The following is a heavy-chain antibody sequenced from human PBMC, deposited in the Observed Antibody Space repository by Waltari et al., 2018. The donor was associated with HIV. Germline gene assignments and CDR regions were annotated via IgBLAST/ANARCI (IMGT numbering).Heavy chain of an antibody. CDR1: GFSFSSFW. D-gene: IGHD2-15*01. V-gene: IGHV3-7*01. CDR3: ARDSRTFGGNPHY. CDR2: IQQDGSEK. J-gene: IGHJ4*02. Sequence: EVQLVESGGGLVQPGGSLRLSCAASGFSFSSFWMSWVRQAPGKGLEWVASIQQDGSEKCYVGSVKGRFTISRDNAKNSLYLQMNSLRAEDTAVYYCARDSRTFGGNPHYWGQGTLVTVSS.